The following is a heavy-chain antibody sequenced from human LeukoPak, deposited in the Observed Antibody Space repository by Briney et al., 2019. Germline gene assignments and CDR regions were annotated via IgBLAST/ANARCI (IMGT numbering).Heavy chain of an antibody. V-gene: IGHV6-1*01. J-gene: IGHJ5*02. CDR3: ARDPTRERYCSSTSCDWFDP. Sequence: SQTLSLTCAISGDSVSSNSAAWNWIRPSPSRGLEWLGRTYYRSTWYNDYAVSVKSRITINPDTSKNQFSLQLNSVTPEDTAVYYCARDPTRERYCSSTSCDWFDPWGQGTLVTVSS. CDR2: TYYRSTWYN. CDR1: GDSVSSNSAA. D-gene: IGHD2-2*01.